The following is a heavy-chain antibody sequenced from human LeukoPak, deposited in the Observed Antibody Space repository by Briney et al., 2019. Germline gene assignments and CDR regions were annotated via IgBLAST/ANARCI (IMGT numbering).Heavy chain of an antibody. J-gene: IGHJ4*02. V-gene: IGHV3-66*01. D-gene: IGHD3-16*02. Sequence: GGSLILSCEASGFTVSSNYMSWVRQAPGKGLEWVSIAYTGGSTYYTDSVKGRFTISRDNSDNTLYLQMNSLRAEDTAVYYCAKERAGYTNPYYFDYWGQGTLVTVSS. CDR3: AKERAGYTNPYYFDY. CDR2: AYTGGST. CDR1: GFTVSSNY.